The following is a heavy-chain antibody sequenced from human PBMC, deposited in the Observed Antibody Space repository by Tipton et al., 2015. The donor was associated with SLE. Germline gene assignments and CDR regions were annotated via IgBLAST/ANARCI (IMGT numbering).Heavy chain of an antibody. J-gene: IGHJ2*01. V-gene: IGHV4-39*01. CDR3: ARPSTTVTNWYFDL. CDR2: VYYSGTT. CDR1: GGSITSFSYY. D-gene: IGHD4-17*01. Sequence: TLSLTCTVSGGSITSFSYYWGWIRQPPGKGLEWIGIVYYSGTTYYNPSLKSRVTISVDTSKKQFSLKLSSVTAADTAVYYCARPSTTVTNWYFDLWGRGTLVTVSS.